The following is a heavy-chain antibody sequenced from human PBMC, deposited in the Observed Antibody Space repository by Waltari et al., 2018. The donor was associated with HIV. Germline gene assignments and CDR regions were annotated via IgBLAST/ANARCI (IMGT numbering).Heavy chain of an antibody. Sequence: QVQLVESGGGVVQPGRSLRLPCEASGLIFSIYGMHWVRQAPGKGLEWVAVIWSDGSNKYYADSVKGRFTISRDNSKNTLYLQMNSLRAEDTAVYYCASAAGPFDNWGQGTLVTVSS. CDR3: ASAAGPFDN. J-gene: IGHJ4*02. D-gene: IGHD6-13*01. CDR2: IWSDGSNK. CDR1: GLIFSIYG. V-gene: IGHV3-33*01.